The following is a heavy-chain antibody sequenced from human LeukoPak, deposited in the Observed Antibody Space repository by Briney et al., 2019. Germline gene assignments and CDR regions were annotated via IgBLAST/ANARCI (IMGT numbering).Heavy chain of an antibody. D-gene: IGHD3-9*01. CDR3: ARLTWQYYVDY. CDR1: GGSISSGGYY. J-gene: IGHJ4*02. CDR2: IYYSGST. Sequence: SETLSLTCTVSGGSISSGGYYWSWIRQHPGKGLEWIGYIYYSGSTYYNPSLKSRVTISVDTSKNQFSLKLSSVTAADTAVYFCARLTWQYYVDYWGQGTLVTVSS. V-gene: IGHV4-31*03.